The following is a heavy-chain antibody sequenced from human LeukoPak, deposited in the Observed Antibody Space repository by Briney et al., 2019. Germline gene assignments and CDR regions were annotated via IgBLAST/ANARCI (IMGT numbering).Heavy chain of an antibody. CDR3: ARDQGSSGYYSDDDDAFDI. J-gene: IGHJ3*02. D-gene: IGHD3-22*01. Sequence: GASVKVSCKASGGTFSSYAISWVRQAPGQGLEWMGGIIPIFGTANYAQMFQGRVTITADESTSTAYMELSSLRSEDTAVYYCARDQGSSGYYSDDDDAFDIWGQGTMVTVSS. V-gene: IGHV1-69*13. CDR2: IIPIFGTA. CDR1: GGTFSSYA.